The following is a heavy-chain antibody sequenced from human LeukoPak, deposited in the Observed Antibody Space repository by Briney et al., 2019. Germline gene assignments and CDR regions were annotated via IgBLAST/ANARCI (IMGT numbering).Heavy chain of an antibody. J-gene: IGHJ5*02. V-gene: IGHV1-2*02. CDR3: ARARYNYGSNWFDP. CDR2: INPNSGGT. CDR1: GYTFTGYY. Sequence: ASVKVSCKASGYTFTGYYMHWVRQAPGQGLEWMGWINPNSGGTNYAQKFQGRVTMTRDTSISTAHMELSRLRSDDTAVYYCARARYNYGSNWFDPWGQGTLVTVSS. D-gene: IGHD5-18*01.